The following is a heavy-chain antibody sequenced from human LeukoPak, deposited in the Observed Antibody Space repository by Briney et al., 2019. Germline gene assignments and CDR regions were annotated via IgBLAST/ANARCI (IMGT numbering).Heavy chain of an antibody. D-gene: IGHD6-6*01. CDR3: ARESVPAVAARRGLNY. CDR1: GYTFTSFA. J-gene: IGHJ4*02. V-gene: IGHV1-2*02. Sequence: ASVKVSCKASGYTFTSFAINSVRQSPGQGRGWMGWINPNSVGTNYAQKFQGRVTMTRDTSISTVYMEMSRLSSADTALYYCARESVPAVAARRGLNYWGQGTLVAASS. CDR2: INPNSVGT.